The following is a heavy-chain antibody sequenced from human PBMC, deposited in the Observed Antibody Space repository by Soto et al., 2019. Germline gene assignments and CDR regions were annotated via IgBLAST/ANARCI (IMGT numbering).Heavy chain of an antibody. Sequence: EVQLVESGGGLVKPGGSLRLSCAGSGFTFSNAWMSWVRRAPGKGLEWVGRIKSDAYGGAIDYAAPVKGRFTISRADSKNTLFLQMNNLRAEDTAVYSCTTTESRLEPPTNELWGQGPPVSVSS. CDR1: GFTFSNAW. CDR2: IKSDAYGGAI. CDR3: TTTESRLEPPTNEL. D-gene: IGHD5-12*01. V-gene: IGHV3-15*01. J-gene: IGHJ4*02.